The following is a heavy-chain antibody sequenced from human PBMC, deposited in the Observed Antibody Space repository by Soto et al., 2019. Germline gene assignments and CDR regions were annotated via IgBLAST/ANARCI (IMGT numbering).Heavy chain of an antibody. J-gene: IGHJ6*02. V-gene: IGHV3-7*04. CDR1: GFTFSYSW. Sequence: QLVGSGGGLVQPGGALRLSCGGSGFTFSYSWMSWVRQAPGKGLEWVANINQDESDKNYMDSVKGRFTVSRDNAKSSVYLQMNSLRVEDTAVYYCARGHYGIDVWGQGTTVTVSS. CDR3: ARGHYGIDV. CDR2: INQDESDK.